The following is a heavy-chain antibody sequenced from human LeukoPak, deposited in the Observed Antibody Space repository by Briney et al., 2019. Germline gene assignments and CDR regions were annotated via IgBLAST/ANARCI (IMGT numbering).Heavy chain of an antibody. Sequence: GESLKISCKGSGYSFTSYWIAWVRQTPGKGLEWMGIIYPYDSDTRYSPSFQGQVTISADKSISTAYLQWSSLKDSDTAIYYCARPIPATGYSSGWYLGYWGQGTLVTVSS. D-gene: IGHD6-19*01. J-gene: IGHJ4*02. CDR2: IYPYDSDT. CDR1: GYSFTSYW. CDR3: ARPIPATGYSSGWYLGY. V-gene: IGHV5-51*01.